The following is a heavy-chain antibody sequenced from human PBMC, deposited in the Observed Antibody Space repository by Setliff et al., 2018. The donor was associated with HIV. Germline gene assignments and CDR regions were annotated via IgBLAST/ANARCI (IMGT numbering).Heavy chain of an antibody. J-gene: IGHJ4*02. D-gene: IGHD3-3*01. CDR3: ARSVLQFFGVVVDFDF. Sequence: GASVKVSCKASGYTFTSYYLHWVRQAPGQGLEWMGIINPSGGSTTYAQKFQGRVTMTRDTSASTAYMELRSLRSDDTAVYYCARSVLQFFGVVVDFDFWGQGTLVTVSS. CDR1: GYTFTSYY. V-gene: IGHV1-46*01. CDR2: INPSGGST.